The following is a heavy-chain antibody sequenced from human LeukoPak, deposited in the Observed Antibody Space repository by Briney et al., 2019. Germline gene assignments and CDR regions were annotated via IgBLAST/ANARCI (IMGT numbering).Heavy chain of an antibody. J-gene: IGHJ3*02. Sequence: PGGSLRLSCAASGFTFSSYAMSWVRQAPGKGLEWVSAISGSGGSTYYADSVKGRFTISRDNSKNTLYLQMNSLRAEDTAVYYCANILLYRGAFDTWGQGTMVTVSS. V-gene: IGHV3-23*01. CDR1: GFTFSSYA. CDR2: ISGSGGST. D-gene: IGHD2-2*02. CDR3: ANILLYRGAFDT.